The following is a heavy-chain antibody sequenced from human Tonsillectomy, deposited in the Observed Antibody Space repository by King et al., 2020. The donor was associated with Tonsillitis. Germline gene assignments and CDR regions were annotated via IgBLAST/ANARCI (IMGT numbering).Heavy chain of an antibody. D-gene: IGHD3-10*01. Sequence: VQLVESGGGVVQPGRSLRLSCAASGFIFSSYAMHWVRQAPGKGLEWVAVISYDGSNKYYADSVKGRFTISRDNSKNTLYLQMNSLRAEDTAVYYCARAFGELLNNFDYWGQGTLVTVSS. CDR3: ARAFGELLNNFDY. CDR1: GFIFSSYA. J-gene: IGHJ4*02. V-gene: IGHV3-30*01. CDR2: ISYDGSNK.